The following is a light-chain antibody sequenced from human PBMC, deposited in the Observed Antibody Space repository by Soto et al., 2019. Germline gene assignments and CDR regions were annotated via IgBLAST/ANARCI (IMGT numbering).Light chain of an antibody. CDR3: QQTSSSPWT. CDR2: AAS. J-gene: IGKJ1*01. V-gene: IGKV1-39*01. Sequence: DILMTQSPSSLSASIGDRVTISCRTSQTVSTYLNWYQHKPGRGPTLLIYAASSLQSGVPSRFSGSGSGTDFTLTIGSLQPEDFATYDCQQTSSSPWTFGQGTKVEIK. CDR1: QTVSTY.